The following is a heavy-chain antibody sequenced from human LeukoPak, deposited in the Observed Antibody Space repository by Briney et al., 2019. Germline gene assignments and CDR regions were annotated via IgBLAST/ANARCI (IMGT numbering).Heavy chain of an antibody. Sequence: SETLSLTCTVSGASFSDYYWSWIRQPPGKGLEWIAYIYYSGSTNYNPSLKSRVTISVDTSNNQFSLDLRSVTAADSAVYYCVRRVRYFGQNDYWGQGTLVTVPS. CDR1: GASFSDYY. V-gene: IGHV4-59*08. CDR3: VRRVRYFGQNDY. CDR2: IYYSGST. D-gene: IGHD3-9*01. J-gene: IGHJ4*02.